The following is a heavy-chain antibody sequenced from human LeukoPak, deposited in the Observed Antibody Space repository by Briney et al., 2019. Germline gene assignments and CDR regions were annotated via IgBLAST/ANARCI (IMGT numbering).Heavy chain of an antibody. V-gene: IGHV3-23*01. CDR3: AKMKGHPLPKYYMDV. Sequence: GGSLRLSCAASGFTFCGFAMSWVRRTPGKGLEWVSGISGSGDNTLYADSVKGRFTISRDNSKNTLYLEMNSLRAEDTAIYYCAKMKGHPLPKYYMDVWGQGTTVTVSS. D-gene: IGHD1-26*01. CDR1: GFTFCGFA. CDR2: ISGSGDNT. J-gene: IGHJ6*01.